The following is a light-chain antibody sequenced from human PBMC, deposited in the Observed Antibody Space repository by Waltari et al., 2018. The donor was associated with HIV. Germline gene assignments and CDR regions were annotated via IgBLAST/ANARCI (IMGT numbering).Light chain of an antibody. CDR3: SSYTTSSTWV. V-gene: IGLV2-18*02. Sequence: QSALTPPPSVSGSLGQSVTISCTGPSSDIGAYNRVSWYQQSPGTAPKLRIYEVTHRPSGVPVRFSGSKSGNTASLTISGLQADDEADYYCSSYTTSSTWVFGGGTKLTVL. J-gene: IGLJ3*02. CDR1: SSDIGAYNR. CDR2: EVT.